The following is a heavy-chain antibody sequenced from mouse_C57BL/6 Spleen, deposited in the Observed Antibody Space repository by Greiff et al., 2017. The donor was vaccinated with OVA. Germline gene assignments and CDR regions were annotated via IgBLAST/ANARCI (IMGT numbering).Heavy chain of an antibody. V-gene: IGHV14-4*01. CDR3: TSLHFDY. Sequence: EVKLQESGAELVRPGASVKLSCTASGFNIKDDYMHWVKQRPEQGLEWIGWIDPENGDTEYASKFQGKATITADTSSNTAYLQLSSLTSEDTAVYYCTSLHFDYWGQGTTLTVSS. CDR2: IDPENGDT. J-gene: IGHJ2*01. CDR1: GFNIKDDY.